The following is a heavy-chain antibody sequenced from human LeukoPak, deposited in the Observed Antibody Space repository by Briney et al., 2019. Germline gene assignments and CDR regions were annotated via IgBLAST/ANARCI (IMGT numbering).Heavy chain of an antibody. CDR3: ARDPHGGGVNP. D-gene: IGHD3-16*01. V-gene: IGHV3-7*03. Sequence: QPGGSLRLSCAASGFTFSSHWMSWVRQAPGKGLEWVANIKQDGSEKYYVDSVKGRFTISRDNAKNSLYLQMNSLRAEDTAVYYCARDPHGGGVNPWGQGTLVTVSS. CDR2: IKQDGSEK. J-gene: IGHJ5*02. CDR1: GFTFSSHW.